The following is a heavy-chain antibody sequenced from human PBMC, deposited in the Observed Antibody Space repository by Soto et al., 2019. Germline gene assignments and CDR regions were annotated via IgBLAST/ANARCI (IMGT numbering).Heavy chain of an antibody. V-gene: IGHV4-59*08. D-gene: IGHD4-17*01. J-gene: IGHJ4*01. CDR1: GGSISSYY. CDR3: ARRYGPGFDY. CDR2: IYYSGST. Sequence: SVTLSLTCTVSGGSISSYYWSWIRQPPGKGLEWIGYIYYSGSTNYNPSLKSRVTISVDTSKNQFSLKLSSVTAADTAVYYCARRYGPGFDYWGRGTLVTVS.